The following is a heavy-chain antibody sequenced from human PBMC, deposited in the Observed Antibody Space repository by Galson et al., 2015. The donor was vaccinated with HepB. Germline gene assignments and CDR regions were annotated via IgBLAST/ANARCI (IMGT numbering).Heavy chain of an antibody. J-gene: IGHJ3*02. Sequence: SVKVSCKASGYTFTGYYMHWVRQAPGQGLEWMGRINPNSGGTNYAQKFQSRVTMTRDTSISTAYMELSRLRSDDTAVYYCARGVPLGYGSGSYYDDAFDIWGQGTMVTVSS. CDR1: GYTFTGYY. CDR3: ARGVPLGYGSGSYYDDAFDI. CDR2: INPNSGGT. D-gene: IGHD3-10*01. V-gene: IGHV1-2*06.